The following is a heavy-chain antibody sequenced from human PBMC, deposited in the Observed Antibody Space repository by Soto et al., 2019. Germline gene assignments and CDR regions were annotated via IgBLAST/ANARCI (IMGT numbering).Heavy chain of an antibody. Sequence: PSETLSLTCAVSGGSISSGGYSWSWIRQPPGKGLEWIGYTYYNGDTKYNPALRSRVTMSEDTSKNQFSLRLSSVTAADTAVYFCARGPAYIDGWRTFDLWGRGILVTVSS. D-gene: IGHD6-19*01. J-gene: IGHJ4*02. CDR3: ARGPAYIDGWRTFDL. V-gene: IGHV4-61*08. CDR1: GGSISSGGYS. CDR2: TYYNGDT.